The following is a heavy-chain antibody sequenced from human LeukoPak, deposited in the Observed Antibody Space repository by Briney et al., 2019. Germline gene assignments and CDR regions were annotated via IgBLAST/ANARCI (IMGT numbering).Heavy chain of an antibody. D-gene: IGHD3-22*01. CDR3: ARAKGDSSGYAEYFQH. CDR1: GFTFSNYW. CDR2: IKEDGSEK. V-gene: IGHV3-7*01. Sequence: GGSLRLSCAASGFTFSNYWMTWVRQAPGKGLEWVASIKEDGSEKYYVDSVKGRFTISRDNAKNSLYLQMNSLRAEDTAVYYCARAKGDSSGYAEYFQHWGQGTLVTVSS. J-gene: IGHJ1*01.